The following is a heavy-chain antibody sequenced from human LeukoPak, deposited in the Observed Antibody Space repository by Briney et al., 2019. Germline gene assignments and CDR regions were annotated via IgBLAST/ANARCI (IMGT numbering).Heavy chain of an antibody. J-gene: IGHJ4*02. CDR1: GFTFSSYT. D-gene: IGHD6-13*01. CDR2: ISSGADHT. CDR3: ARVAVITAAGTYDY. Sequence: PGGSLRLSCAASGFTFSSYTMNWVRQAPGKGLEWVSYISSGADHTPYADSVKGRFIISRDNAKNSLYLQMNSLRADDTAVYYCARVAVITAAGTYDYWGPGTLVTVSS. V-gene: IGHV3-21*05.